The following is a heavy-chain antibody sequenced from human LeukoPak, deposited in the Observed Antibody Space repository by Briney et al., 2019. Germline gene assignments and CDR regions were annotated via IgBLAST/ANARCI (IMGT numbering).Heavy chain of an antibody. D-gene: IGHD6-6*01. CDR1: GFTFSDYY. Sequence: GGSLRLSCAASGFTFSDYYMSWIRQAPGKGLEWVSYISSSGSTIYYADSVKGRFTISRDNAKNSLYLQMNSLRAEDTAVYYCARDFEYSSSREDSPPNWFDPWGQGTLVTVSS. J-gene: IGHJ5*02. V-gene: IGHV3-11*01. CDR3: ARDFEYSSSREDSPPNWFDP. CDR2: ISSSGSTI.